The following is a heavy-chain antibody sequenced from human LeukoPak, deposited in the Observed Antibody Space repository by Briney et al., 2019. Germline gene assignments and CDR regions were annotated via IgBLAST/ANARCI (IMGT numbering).Heavy chain of an antibody. D-gene: IGHD3-10*01. CDR3: AFGEFDY. CDR1: GFTFSSYG. CDR2: ISYDGSNK. V-gene: IGHV3-30*03. J-gene: IGHJ4*02. Sequence: GGSLRLSCAASGFTFSSYGMHWVRRAPGKGLEWVAVISYDGSNKYYADSVKGRFTISRDNSKNTLYLQMNSLRAEDTAVYYCAFGEFDYWGQGTLVTVSS.